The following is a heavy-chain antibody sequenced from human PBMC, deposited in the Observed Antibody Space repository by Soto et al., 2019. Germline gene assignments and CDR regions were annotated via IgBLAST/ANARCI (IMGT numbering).Heavy chain of an antibody. Sequence: SLRLSCAASGFTFSSYGMHWVRQAPGKGLEWVAVISYDGSNKYYADSVKGRFTISRDNSKNTLYLQMNSLRAEDTAVYYFAELATRPGRAFDIWGQGKIVTV. V-gene: IGHV3-30*03. CDR2: ISYDGSNK. D-gene: IGHD5-12*01. J-gene: IGHJ3*02. CDR1: GFTFSSYG. CDR3: AELATRPGRAFDI.